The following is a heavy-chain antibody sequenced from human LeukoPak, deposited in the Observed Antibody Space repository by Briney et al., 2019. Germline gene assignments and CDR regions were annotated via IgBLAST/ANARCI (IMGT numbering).Heavy chain of an antibody. J-gene: IGHJ5*02. D-gene: IGHD1-26*01. Sequence: SETLSLTCAVSGGSISSSNWWSWVRQPPGKGLEWIGEIYHSGSTNYNPSLKSRVTISVDKSKNQFSLKLSSVTAADTAVYYCERARGSYSWFDPWGQGTLVTVSS. CDR1: GGSISSSNW. V-gene: IGHV4-4*02. CDR2: IYHSGST. CDR3: ERARGSYSWFDP.